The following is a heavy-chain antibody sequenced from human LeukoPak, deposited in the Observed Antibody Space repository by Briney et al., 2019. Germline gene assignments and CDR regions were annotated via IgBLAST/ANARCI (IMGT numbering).Heavy chain of an antibody. CDR3: ARDQGVRGVIMDY. V-gene: IGHV3-23*01. CDR2: ISGSGDST. Sequence: PGGSLRLSCAASGFTFSTYAVNWVRQAPGKGLEWVSTISGSGDSTYYADSVKGRFTISRDNSKDTLYLQMNSLRAEDTAVYYCARDQGVRGVIMDYWGQGTLVTVSS. J-gene: IGHJ4*02. CDR1: GFTFSTYA. D-gene: IGHD3-10*01.